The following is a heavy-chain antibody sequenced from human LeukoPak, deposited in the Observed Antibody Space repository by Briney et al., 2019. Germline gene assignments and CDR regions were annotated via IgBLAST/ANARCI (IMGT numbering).Heavy chain of an antibody. V-gene: IGHV3-23*01. Sequence: GGTLRLSCAASGFTFSSYGMSWVRQAPGKGLEWVSAISGSGGSTYYADSVKGRFTISRDNSKNTLYLQMNSLRAEDTAVYYCAKRGLRGYYYAPFDYWGQGTLVTVSS. J-gene: IGHJ4*02. CDR3: AKRGLRGYYYAPFDY. CDR1: GFTFSSYG. CDR2: ISGSGGST. D-gene: IGHD3-22*01.